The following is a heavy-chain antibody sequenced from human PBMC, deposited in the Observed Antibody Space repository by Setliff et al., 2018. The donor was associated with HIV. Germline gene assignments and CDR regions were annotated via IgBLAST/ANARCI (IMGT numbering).Heavy chain of an antibody. CDR1: GGSISSHC. J-gene: IGHJ5*02. D-gene: IGHD6-13*01. V-gene: IGHV4-4*08. CDR2: IYSSGSI. CDR3: ARDFKRYNSPCRFDP. Sequence: PSETLSLTCTVSGGSISSHCWSWIRQSPGKALEWIGYIYSSGSIIYNPSLKSRVTISVDKSQNQFSLKLSSVTAADTAVYYCARDFKRYNSPCRFDPWGQGTLVTVSS.